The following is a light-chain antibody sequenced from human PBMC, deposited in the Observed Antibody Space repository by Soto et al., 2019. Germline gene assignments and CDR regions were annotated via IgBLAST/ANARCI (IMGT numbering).Light chain of an antibody. CDR1: SGHSTYI. Sequence: QLVLTQSSSASASLGSSVKLTCTLSSGHSTYIIAWHQQQPGKAPRYLMKLEGSGSYNKGSGIPDRFSGSSSGADRYLTISSRRFEDEADYYCETWDTNVGVFGGGTQVTVL. CDR3: ETWDTNVGV. CDR2: LEGSGSY. V-gene: IGLV4-60*02. J-gene: IGLJ2*01.